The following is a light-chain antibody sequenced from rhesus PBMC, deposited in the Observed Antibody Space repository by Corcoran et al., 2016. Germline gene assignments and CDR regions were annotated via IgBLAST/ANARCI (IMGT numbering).Light chain of an antibody. J-gene: IGKJ1*01. CDR1: QSVSSY. CDR2: GAS. CDR3: QQYNNWRT. V-gene: IGKV3S9*01. Sequence: ETVMMQSPATLSLSPGERATLSCRASQSVSSYVAWYQQKPEQAPRLLIYGASSRATGIPDRFSGRGSGTDFTLIISSLEPEDVGVYYCQQYNNWRTFGQGTKVELK.